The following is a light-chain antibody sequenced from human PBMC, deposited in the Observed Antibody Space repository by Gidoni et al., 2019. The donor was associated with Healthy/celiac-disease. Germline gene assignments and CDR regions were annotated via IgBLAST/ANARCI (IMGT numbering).Light chain of an antibody. J-gene: IGKJ4*01. V-gene: IGKV2-28*01. CDR3: MQALQTLLT. CDR2: LGS. CDR1: QSLLHSNGYNY. Sequence: TVMTPSPLSLPVTPGEPASISCRSSQSLLHSNGYNYLDWYLQKPGQSPQLLIYLGSNRASGVPDRFSGSGSGTDFTLKISRVEAEDVGVYYCMQALQTLLTFXGXTKVEIK.